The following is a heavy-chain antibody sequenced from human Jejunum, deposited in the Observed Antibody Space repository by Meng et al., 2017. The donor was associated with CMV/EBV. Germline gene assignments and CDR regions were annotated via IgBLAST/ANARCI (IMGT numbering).Heavy chain of an antibody. Sequence: SCKASGYSFTTYAMNWVRQAPGQGLKWMGWINTNTGNTDYAQGFTGRFVVSLDTSVNTAYLQISGLKAEDTAVYYCARFLSSTGSLDYWGQGTLVTVSS. CDR1: GYSFTTYA. J-gene: IGHJ4*02. CDR2: INTNTGNT. CDR3: ARFLSSTGSLDY. D-gene: IGHD1-1*01. V-gene: IGHV7-4-1*02.